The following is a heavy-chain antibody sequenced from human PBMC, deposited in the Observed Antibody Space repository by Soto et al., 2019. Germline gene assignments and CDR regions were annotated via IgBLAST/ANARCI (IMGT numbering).Heavy chain of an antibody. Sequence: GESLKISCKGSGYSFTSYWIGCVRQMPGKGLEWMGIIYPGDSDTRYSPSFQAQVTISADKSISTSYLQWSSLKASDTAMYYCAIWYRPREVDYWGQGTLVTVSS. CDR3: AIWYRPREVDY. V-gene: IGHV5-51*01. D-gene: IGHD6-13*01. CDR2: IYPGDSDT. J-gene: IGHJ4*02. CDR1: GYSFTSYW.